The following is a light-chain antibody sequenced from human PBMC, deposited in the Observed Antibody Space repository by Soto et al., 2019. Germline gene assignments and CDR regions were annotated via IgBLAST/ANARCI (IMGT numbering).Light chain of an antibody. CDR1: HSVSSSY. J-gene: IGKJ1*01. CDR2: GAS. V-gene: IGKV3-20*01. CDR3: QQYGSSPWT. Sequence: LTHSPCTQSLSPGERATISCRASHSVSSSYLAWYQQKPGQAPRLLIYGASSRATGIPDRFSGSGSGTDFTLTISRLEPEDFAVYYCQQYGSSPWTFGQGTKVDIK.